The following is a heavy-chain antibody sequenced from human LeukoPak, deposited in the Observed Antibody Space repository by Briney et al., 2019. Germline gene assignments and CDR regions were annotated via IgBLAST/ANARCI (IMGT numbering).Heavy chain of an antibody. Sequence: GRSLRLSCAASGFTLRSYAMHWVRQAPGKGLEWVAVISYDGSNKYYADSVKGRFTISRDNSKNTLYLQMNSLRAEDTAVYYCARDAGPIVVVPAALNWFDPWGQGTLVTVSS. CDR1: GFTLRSYA. D-gene: IGHD2-2*01. J-gene: IGHJ5*02. V-gene: IGHV3-30*01. CDR3: ARDAGPIVVVPAALNWFDP. CDR2: ISYDGSNK.